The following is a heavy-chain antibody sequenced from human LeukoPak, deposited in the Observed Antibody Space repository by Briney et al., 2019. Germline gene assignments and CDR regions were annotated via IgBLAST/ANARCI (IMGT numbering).Heavy chain of an antibody. Sequence: GGSLRLSCAASGFTFSTYALTWVRQAPGKGLEWVPGISAGGGSTYNADSVKGRFTISRDNSKNTLYLQMNSLRAEDTAVYYCAKEGVGELLLDYWGQGTLVTVSS. CDR2: ISAGGGST. D-gene: IGHD3-10*01. CDR3: AKEGVGELLLDY. V-gene: IGHV3-23*01. J-gene: IGHJ4*02. CDR1: GFTFSTYA.